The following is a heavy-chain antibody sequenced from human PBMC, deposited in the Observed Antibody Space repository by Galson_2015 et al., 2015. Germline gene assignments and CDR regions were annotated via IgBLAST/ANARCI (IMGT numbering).Heavy chain of an antibody. CDR2: ISYDGSNK. V-gene: IGHV3-30-3*01. D-gene: IGHD3-22*01. CDR1: GFTFSSYA. J-gene: IGHJ3*02. Sequence: SLRLSCAASGFTFSSYAMHWVRQAPGKGLEWVAVISYDGSNKYYADSVKGRFTISRDNSKNTLYLQMNSLRAEDTAVYYCARDPLFYYYDSSGHDAFDIWGQGTMVTVSS. CDR3: ARDPLFYYYDSSGHDAFDI.